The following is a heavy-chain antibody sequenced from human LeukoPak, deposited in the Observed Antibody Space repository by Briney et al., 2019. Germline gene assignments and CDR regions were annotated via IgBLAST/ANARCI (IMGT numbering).Heavy chain of an antibody. Sequence: PSETLSLTCAVYGGSFSGYYWSWIRQPPGKGLEWIGEINHSGSTNYNPSLKSRVTISVDTSKNQFSLKLSSVTAADTAVYYCAGVASGYSDPYYFDYWGQGTLVTVSS. CDR2: INHSGST. CDR1: GGSFSGYY. CDR3: AGVASGYSDPYYFDY. D-gene: IGHD3-22*01. J-gene: IGHJ4*02. V-gene: IGHV4-34*01.